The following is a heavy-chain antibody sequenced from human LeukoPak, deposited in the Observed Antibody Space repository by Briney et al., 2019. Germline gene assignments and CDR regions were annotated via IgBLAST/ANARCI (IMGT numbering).Heavy chain of an antibody. D-gene: IGHD6-19*01. CDR3: AKDGEYSSGQDY. V-gene: IGHV3-23*01. Sequence: HPGGSLRLSCAASGFTFSSYAMSRVRQAPGRGLEWVSAISGSGGSTYYADSVKGRFTISRDNSKNTLYLQMNSLRAEDTAVYYCAKDGEYSSGQDYWGQGTLVTVSS. CDR2: ISGSGGST. CDR1: GFTFSSYA. J-gene: IGHJ4*02.